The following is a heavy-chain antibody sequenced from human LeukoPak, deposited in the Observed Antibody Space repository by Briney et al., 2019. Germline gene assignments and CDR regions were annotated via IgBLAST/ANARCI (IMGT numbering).Heavy chain of an antibody. Sequence: SGGSLRLSCAASGFTFSSYWMSWVRQAPGKGLEWVSVIYSGGSTYYADSVKGRFTISRDSSKNTLYLQMNSLRAEDTAVYYCARCGSYEYYFDYWGQGTLVTVSS. J-gene: IGHJ4*02. D-gene: IGHD1-26*01. CDR3: ARCGSYEYYFDY. CDR1: GFTFSSYW. V-gene: IGHV3-66*01. CDR2: IYSGGST.